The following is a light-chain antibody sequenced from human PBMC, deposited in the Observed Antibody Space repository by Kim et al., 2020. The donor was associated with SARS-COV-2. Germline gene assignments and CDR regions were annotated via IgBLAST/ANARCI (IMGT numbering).Light chain of an antibody. J-gene: IGLJ2*01. CDR3: ATWDDSLSGVV. CDR1: DSNIGENY. Sequence: GQRVTISCSGSDSNIGENYVYWFQQLPGAAPKLLIYRSFQRPSGVPDRFSGSKSGTSASMAISGLRSEDEADYYCATWDDSLSGVVFGGGTKLTVL. V-gene: IGLV1-47*01. CDR2: RSF.